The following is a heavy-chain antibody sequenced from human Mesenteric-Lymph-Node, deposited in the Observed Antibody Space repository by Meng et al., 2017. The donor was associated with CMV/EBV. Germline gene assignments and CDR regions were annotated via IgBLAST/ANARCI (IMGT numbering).Heavy chain of an antibody. J-gene: IGHJ6*02. CDR2: IRSSISYM. Sequence: GESLKISCAASGFTFSSYEMNWVRQAPGKGLEWVSSIRSSISYMYYADSVKGRFTISRDNARNSPYLQMNSLRAEDTAVYYCARGTCEWPGQGGACGYNYGMDVWGQGTTVTVSS. CDR3: ARGTCEWPGQGGACGYNYGMDV. V-gene: IGHV3-21*01. CDR1: GFTFSSYE. D-gene: IGHD3-16*01.